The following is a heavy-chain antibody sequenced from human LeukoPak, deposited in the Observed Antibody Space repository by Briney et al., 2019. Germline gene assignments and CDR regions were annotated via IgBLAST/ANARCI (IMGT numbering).Heavy chain of an antibody. CDR1: GFTFSSYA. Sequence: PGRSLRLSCAASGFTFSSYAMHWVRQAPGKGLEWVAVISYDGSNKYYADSVKGRFTISRDNSKNTLYLQMSSLRAEDTAVYYCARVAAAITPVDYWGQGTLVTVSS. V-gene: IGHV3-30-3*01. D-gene: IGHD2-2*02. CDR2: ISYDGSNK. J-gene: IGHJ4*02. CDR3: ARVAAAITPVDY.